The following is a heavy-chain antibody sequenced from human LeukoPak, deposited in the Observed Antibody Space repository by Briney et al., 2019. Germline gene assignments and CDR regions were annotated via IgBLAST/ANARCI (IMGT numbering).Heavy chain of an antibody. CDR2: IYHSGST. Sequence: PSETLSLTCAVSGYSISSGYYWGWIRQPPGKGLERIGSIYHSGSTFYNPSLKSRVTISVDTSKNRFSLKLTSVTAADTAVYYCAKVAPSDFDYWGQGTLVTVSS. D-gene: IGHD2-15*01. J-gene: IGHJ4*02. CDR1: GYSISSGYY. V-gene: IGHV4-38-2*01. CDR3: AKVAPSDFDY.